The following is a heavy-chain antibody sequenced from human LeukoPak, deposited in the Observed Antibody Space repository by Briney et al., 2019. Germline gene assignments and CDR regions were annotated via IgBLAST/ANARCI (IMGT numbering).Heavy chain of an antibody. J-gene: IGHJ4*02. CDR2: ISGTGTST. CDR1: GFAFAKSA. Sequence: PGGSLRLSCAASGFAFAKSAMNWVRQSPERGLEWVSAISGTGTSTSYGDSLKGRFIISRDNSKNTLYLQMNSLRAEDTAVYYCARDGRWDYWGQGTLVTVSS. V-gene: IGHV3-23*01. D-gene: IGHD2-15*01. CDR3: ARDGRWDY.